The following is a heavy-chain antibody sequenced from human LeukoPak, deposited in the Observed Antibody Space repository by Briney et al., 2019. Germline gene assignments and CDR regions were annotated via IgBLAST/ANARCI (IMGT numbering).Heavy chain of an antibody. D-gene: IGHD4-17*01. CDR1: GFTFSSYG. Sequence: GGSLRLSCAASGFTFSSYGMHWVRQAPGKGLEWVAFIRYEGSNKYYADSVKGRFTISRDNSKNTLYLQMNSLRAEDTAVYYCANLLNGDGSDYWGQGTLVTVSS. CDR3: ANLLNGDGSDY. V-gene: IGHV3-30*02. J-gene: IGHJ4*02. CDR2: IRYEGSNK.